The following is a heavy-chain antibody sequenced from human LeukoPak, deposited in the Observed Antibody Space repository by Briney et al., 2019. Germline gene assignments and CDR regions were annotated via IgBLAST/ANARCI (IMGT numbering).Heavy chain of an antibody. J-gene: IGHJ6*02. Sequence: SETLSLTCTVSGGSISSSSYYWGWIRQPPGKGLEWIGYIYYSGSTNYNPSLKSRVTISVDTSKNQFSLKLSSVTAADTAVYYCARVPIAAAALSGMDVWGQGTTVTVSS. D-gene: IGHD6-13*01. CDR1: GGSISSSSYY. V-gene: IGHV4-61*05. CDR2: IYYSGST. CDR3: ARVPIAAAALSGMDV.